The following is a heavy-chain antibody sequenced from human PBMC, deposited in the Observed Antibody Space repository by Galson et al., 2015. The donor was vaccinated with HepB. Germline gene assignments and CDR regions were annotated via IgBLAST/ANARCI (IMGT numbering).Heavy chain of an antibody. CDR1: GFTFSYYA. D-gene: IGHD6-19*01. CDR3: AKVFPEKTDGWYRQALYYFDS. CDR2: ITPSGDNT. J-gene: IGHJ4*02. V-gene: IGHV3-23*01. Sequence: SLRLSCAASGFTFSYYAMSWVRQAPGKGLEWVSAITPSGDNTYPADSMKGRFTISRDNSQNTLFLQMNSLRADDPAIYFCAKVFPEKTDGWYRQALYYFDSWGQGTRVTVSS.